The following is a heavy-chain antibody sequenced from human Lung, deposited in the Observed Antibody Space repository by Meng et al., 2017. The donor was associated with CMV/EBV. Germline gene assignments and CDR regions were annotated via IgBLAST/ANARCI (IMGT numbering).Heavy chain of an antibody. J-gene: IGHJ6*02. D-gene: IGHD1-7*01. CDR3: ARENYRQYYYYGMDV. CDR1: GITFSSYW. CDR2: IKSDGSSS. V-gene: IGHV3-74*01. Sequence: GEFLKISCVASGITFSSYWMHWVRQAPGKGLVWVSRIKSDGSSSAYADSVRGRFTISRDNAKNTLYLQMNSLRADDTAVYFFARENYRQYYYYGMDVWGQGTTVTVSS.